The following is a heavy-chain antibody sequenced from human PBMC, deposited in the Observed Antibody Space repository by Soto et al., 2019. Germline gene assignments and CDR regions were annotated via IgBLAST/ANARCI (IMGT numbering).Heavy chain of an antibody. CDR3: AKDPSSGFDY. J-gene: IGHJ4*02. CDR1: GFTFSSYG. Sequence: PGGSLRLSCAASGFTFSSYGMHWVRQAPGKGLEWVAVISYDGSNKYYADSVKGRFTISRDNSKNTLYLQMNSLRAEDAAVYYCAKDPSSGFDYWGQGTLVTVSS. CDR2: ISYDGSNK. V-gene: IGHV3-30*18. D-gene: IGHD6-19*01.